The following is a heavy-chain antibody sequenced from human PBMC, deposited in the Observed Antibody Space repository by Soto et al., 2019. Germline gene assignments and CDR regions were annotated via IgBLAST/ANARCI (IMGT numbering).Heavy chain of an antibody. J-gene: IGHJ4*02. D-gene: IGHD3-10*01. Sequence: EVQLVESGGDLVQPGGSLRLSCAASGFTFSSNWMHWVRQAPGKGLVWVSRMNAEGSTRGYADSVKGRFTISRDNAKNTLFLQMNSLRAEDTAVYYCARGGNAGSGEYYLEDYWGQGTRVTVSS. CDR2: MNAEGSTR. CDR3: ARGGNAGSGEYYLEDY. CDR1: GFTFSSNW. V-gene: IGHV3-74*01.